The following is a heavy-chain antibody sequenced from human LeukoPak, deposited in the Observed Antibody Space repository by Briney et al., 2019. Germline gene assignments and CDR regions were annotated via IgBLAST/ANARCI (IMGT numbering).Heavy chain of an antibody. CDR1: GFTFSGSA. V-gene: IGHV3-73*01. CDR3: TSPTWDYYYYMDV. Sequence: GGSLRLSCAASGFTFSGSAMHWVRQASGKGLEWVGRIRSKANSYATAYAASVKGRFTISRDDSKNTAYLQMNSRKTEDTAVYYCTSPTWDYYYYMDVWGKGTPVTVSS. J-gene: IGHJ6*03. CDR2: IRSKANSYAT. D-gene: IGHD1-26*01.